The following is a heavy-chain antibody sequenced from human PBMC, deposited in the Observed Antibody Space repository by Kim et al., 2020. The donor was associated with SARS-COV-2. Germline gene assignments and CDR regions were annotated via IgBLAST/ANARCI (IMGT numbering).Heavy chain of an antibody. V-gene: IGHV4-34*01. CDR1: GESFSGYH. D-gene: IGHD3-3*01. CDR3: ARGRVGVVPSPVLGLGPFWKHYYMDV. Sequence: SETLSHTCAVFGESFSGYHWTWVRRPPGKGLEWIGEINQSGSTNYNPSLKTRVTISSDTSKNQFSLKVTSLTAADTAVYYCARGRVGVVPSPVLGLGPFWKHYYMDVWGRGVTVTVSS. J-gene: IGHJ6*03. CDR2: INQSGST.